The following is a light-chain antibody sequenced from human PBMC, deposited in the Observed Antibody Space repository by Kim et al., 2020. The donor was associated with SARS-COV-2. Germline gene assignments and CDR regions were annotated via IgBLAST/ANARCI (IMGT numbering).Light chain of an antibody. J-gene: IGLJ3*02. CDR2: GKN. V-gene: IGLV3-19*01. Sequence: GHTVRITGKGDSLRSYYASWYQQKPGQAPVLVIYGKNNRPSGIPDRFSGSSSGNTASLTITGAQAEDEADYYCNSRDSSGNHLVFGGGTQLTVL. CDR1: SLRSYY. CDR3: NSRDSSGNHLV.